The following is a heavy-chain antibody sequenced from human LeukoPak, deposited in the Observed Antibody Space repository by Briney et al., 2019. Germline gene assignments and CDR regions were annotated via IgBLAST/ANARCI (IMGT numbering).Heavy chain of an antibody. CDR3: ARSPLKVMLTYYYYYMDV. CDR2: ISSSSSYI. Sequence: PGGSLRLSCAASGFTFSSYSMNWVHQAPGKGLEWVSSISSSSSYIYYADSVKGRFTISRDNAKNSLYLQMNSLRAEDTAVYYCARSPLKVMLTYYYYYMDVWGKGTTVTVSS. V-gene: IGHV3-21*01. J-gene: IGHJ6*03. D-gene: IGHD4/OR15-4a*01. CDR1: GFTFSSYS.